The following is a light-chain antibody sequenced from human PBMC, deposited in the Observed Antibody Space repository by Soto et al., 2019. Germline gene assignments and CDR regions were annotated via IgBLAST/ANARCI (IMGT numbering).Light chain of an antibody. CDR3: QQYGSSSWT. CDR1: QSISGSY. CDR2: GAS. J-gene: IGKJ1*01. Sequence: EIGLTQSPGTLSLSPGKRATLSCRASQSISGSYLAWYQQRPGQAPRLLIYGASSRATGIPDRFSGSGSGTEFTLTISRLEPEDFAVYYCQQYGSSSWTFGQGTKVDIK. V-gene: IGKV3-20*01.